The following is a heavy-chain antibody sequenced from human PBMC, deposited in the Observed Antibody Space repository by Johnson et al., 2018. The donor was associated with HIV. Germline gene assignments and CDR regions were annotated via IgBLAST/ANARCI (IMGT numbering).Heavy chain of an antibody. CDR1: GFTLSNYA. CDR2: ISYDGSNK. J-gene: IGHJ3*02. V-gene: IGHV3-30*14. D-gene: IGHD1-14*01. CDR3: ARAGASSGRPDAFDI. Sequence: QVQLVESGGGVVQPGRSLRLSCAASGFTLSNYAMHWVRQAPGKGLEWVALISYDGSNKYYADSVKGRFTISRDNSKNTLYLQMNSLRAEDTAVYYCARAGASSGRPDAFDIWGQGTMLTVSS.